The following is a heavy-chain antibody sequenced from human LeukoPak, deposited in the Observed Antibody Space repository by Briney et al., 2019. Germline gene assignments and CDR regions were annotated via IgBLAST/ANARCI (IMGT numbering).Heavy chain of an antibody. V-gene: IGHV4-39*01. CDR1: GGSISSRDNY. J-gene: IGHJ6*02. CDR3: ARQDTLTHYYVMDV. Sequence: SETLSLTCTVSGGSISSRDNYWGWFRQPPGKGLEWIGSIYYSGNTYYNPSLESRVTISVDTSKNQFSLKVSSATAADTAVYYCARQDTLTHYYVMDVWGQGTTVTVSS. D-gene: IGHD3-9*01. CDR2: IYYSGNT.